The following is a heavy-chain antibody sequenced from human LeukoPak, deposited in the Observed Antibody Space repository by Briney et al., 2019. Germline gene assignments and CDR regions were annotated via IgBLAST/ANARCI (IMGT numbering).Heavy chain of an antibody. CDR2: ISGSGGST. D-gene: IGHD2-8*01. Sequence: GGSLRLSCAASGFTFSSYAMSWVRQAPGKGLEWVSAISGSGGSTYYADSVKGRFTISRDNSKYTLYLQMNSLRAEDTAVYCCAKASGESYCTNGVCYTDYFDYWGRGTLVTVSS. CDR1: GFTFSSYA. V-gene: IGHV3-23*01. CDR3: AKASGESYCTNGVCYTDYFDY. J-gene: IGHJ4*02.